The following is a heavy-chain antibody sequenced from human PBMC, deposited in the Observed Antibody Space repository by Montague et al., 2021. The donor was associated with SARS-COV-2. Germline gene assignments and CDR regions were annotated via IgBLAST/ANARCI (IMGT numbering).Heavy chain of an antibody. Sequence: SLRLSCAASGFTFSSYWMSWVRQAPGKGLEWVANIKQDGSEKYYVDSVKGRFTISRDNAKNSLYLQMNSLRAEDTAVYYCARESGDTAIVGGMDVWGQGTTVTVSS. CDR1: GFTFSSYW. J-gene: IGHJ6*02. CDR3: ARESGDTAIVGGMDV. V-gene: IGHV3-7*03. D-gene: IGHD5-18*01. CDR2: IKQDGSEK.